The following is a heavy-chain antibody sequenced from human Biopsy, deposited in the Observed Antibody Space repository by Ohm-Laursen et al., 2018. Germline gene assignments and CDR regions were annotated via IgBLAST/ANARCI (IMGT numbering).Heavy chain of an antibody. D-gene: IGHD2-2*01. V-gene: IGHV4-61*01. J-gene: IGHJ6*02. Sequence: SDTLSLTCTVSGGSVSDSFHFWSWIRQPPGKGLEWIGDVYYSGITNYNPSLKSRLTISVDTSKNQFSLNLNSVTAADTAVYFCARDVKRYCSGTSCYSGYFGMDVWGQGTTVTVS. CDR3: ARDVKRYCSGTSCYSGYFGMDV. CDR1: GGSVSDSFHF. CDR2: VYYSGIT.